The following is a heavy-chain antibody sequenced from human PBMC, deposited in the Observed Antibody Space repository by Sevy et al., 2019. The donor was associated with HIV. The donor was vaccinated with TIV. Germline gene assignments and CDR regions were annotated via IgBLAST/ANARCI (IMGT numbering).Heavy chain of an antibody. CDR3: AKDKEDDYGDYYFDH. J-gene: IGHJ4*02. D-gene: IGHD4-17*01. CDR2: ISSDGSDD. CDR1: GFIFSSYG. Sequence: GGSLRLSCSASGFIFSSYGMHWVRQTPGKGLEWVAIISSDGSDDFYAESVRGRFTISTDNSRNTLYLQMDSLRLEDTAIYYCAKDKEDDYGDYYFDHWGQGALVTVSS. V-gene: IGHV3-30*18.